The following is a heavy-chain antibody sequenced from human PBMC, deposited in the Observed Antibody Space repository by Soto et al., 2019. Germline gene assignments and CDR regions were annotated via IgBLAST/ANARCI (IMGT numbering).Heavy chain of an antibody. CDR2: IYSGGST. V-gene: IGHV3-23*03. D-gene: IGHD3-3*01. CDR3: ARDLEYDFWSGSIMDV. J-gene: IGHJ6*02. CDR1: GFTFSSYA. Sequence: EVQLLESGGGLVQPGGSLRLSCAASGFTFSSYAMSWVRQAPGKGLEWVSVIYSGGSTYYADSVKGRFTISRDNSKNTLYLQMNSLRAEDTAVYYCARDLEYDFWSGSIMDVWGQGTTVTVSS.